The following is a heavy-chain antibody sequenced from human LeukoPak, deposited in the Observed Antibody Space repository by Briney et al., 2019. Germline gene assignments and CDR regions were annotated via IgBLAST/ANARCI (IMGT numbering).Heavy chain of an antibody. CDR2: IGGSGGCT. CDR1: GFTFNTYA. J-gene: IGHJ4*02. CDR3: AKTTVGYSSGRYPGWPADC. V-gene: IGHV3-23*01. Sequence: GGSLRLSCEASGFTFNTYAIYWVRQAPGKGLEWVSGIGGSGGCTYYEDSVKGWFTISRDNSKNTVYLQMNSLTADDTAVYYCAKTTVGYSSGRYPGWPADCWGQGALVTVSS. D-gene: IGHD6-19*01.